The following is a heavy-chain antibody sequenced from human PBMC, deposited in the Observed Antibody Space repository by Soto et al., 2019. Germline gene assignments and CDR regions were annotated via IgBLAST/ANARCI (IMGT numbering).Heavy chain of an antibody. V-gene: IGHV4-59*02. CDR3: ARARRPGGRGYGMDV. D-gene: IGHD2-15*01. Sequence: PSETLSLTCTVAGGSVRTYYWRWIRQHPGKGLEWVGYMSYSGSTNYNPSLKSRVTISVDTSKNQFSLKLTSVTAADTAMYYCARARRPGGRGYGMDVWGQGTTVTVSS. J-gene: IGHJ6*02. CDR2: MSYSGST. CDR1: GGSVRTYY.